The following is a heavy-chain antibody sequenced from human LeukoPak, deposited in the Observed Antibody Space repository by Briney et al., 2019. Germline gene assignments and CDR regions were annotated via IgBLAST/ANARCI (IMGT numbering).Heavy chain of an antibody. Sequence: SETLSLTCTVSGGSISSSSYYWGWIRQPPGKGLEWIGSIYYSGSTYYNPSLKSRVRISLDPSKNQLSLSLRSVTAADTAVYYCARGWSILRGGDWFDPWGQGTLVTVSS. CDR2: IYYSGST. CDR1: GGSISSSSYY. CDR3: ARGWSILRGGDWFDP. D-gene: IGHD3-3*02. V-gene: IGHV4-39*07. J-gene: IGHJ5*02.